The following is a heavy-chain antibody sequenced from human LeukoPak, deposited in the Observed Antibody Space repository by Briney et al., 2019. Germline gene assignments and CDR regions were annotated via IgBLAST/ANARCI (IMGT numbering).Heavy chain of an antibody. V-gene: IGHV4-38-2*02. CDR3: ARADSPSYGMDV. Sequence: SETLSLTCIVSGYSLSSGYYWGWIRQPPGKGLEWIGNIHHSGSTYYNPSLKSRVTISVDTSKNQFSLKLSSVTAADTAVYYCARADSPSYGMDVWGQGTTVTVSS. CDR1: GYSLSSGYY. J-gene: IGHJ6*02. CDR2: IHHSGST.